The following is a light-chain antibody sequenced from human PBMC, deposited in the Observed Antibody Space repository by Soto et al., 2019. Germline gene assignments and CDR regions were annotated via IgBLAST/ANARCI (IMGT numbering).Light chain of an antibody. V-gene: IGLV1-40*01. Sequence: QSVLTQPPSVSGAPGQRVTISCTGSSPNIGAGYDVHWYQQLPGTAPKLLIYGNSNRPSGVPDRFSGSKSGTSASLAITGLQVEDEADYHCQSYDSSLSAYYVFGTGTKVTVL. CDR2: GNS. CDR1: SPNIGAGYD. CDR3: QSYDSSLSAYYV. J-gene: IGLJ1*01.